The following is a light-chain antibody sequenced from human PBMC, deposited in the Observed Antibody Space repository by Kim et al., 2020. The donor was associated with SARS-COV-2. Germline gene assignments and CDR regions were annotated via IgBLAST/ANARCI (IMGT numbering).Light chain of an antibody. V-gene: IGKV3-20*01. J-gene: IGKJ4*01. Sequence: SLSPGERATLSCRASQSISSSSLAWYQQKPGQAPRLLIYGASSRATGIPDRFSGSGSGTDFTLTISRLEPEDFAVYYCQQYGSSPLTFGGGTKLEIK. CDR2: GAS. CDR3: QQYGSSPLT. CDR1: QSISSSS.